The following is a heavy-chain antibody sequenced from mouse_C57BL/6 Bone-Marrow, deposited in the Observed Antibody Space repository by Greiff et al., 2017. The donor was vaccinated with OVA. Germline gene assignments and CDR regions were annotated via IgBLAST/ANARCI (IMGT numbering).Heavy chain of an antibody. D-gene: IGHD1-1*01. J-gene: IGHJ3*01. CDR1: GFTFSSYG. V-gene: IGHV5-6*01. Sequence: EVKLVESGGDLVKPGGSLKLSCAASGFTFSSYGMSWVRQTPDKRLEWVATISSGGSYTYYPDSVKGRFTISRDNAKNTLYLQMSSLKSEDTAMYYCASPYFFAYWGQGTLVTVSA. CDR3: ASPYFFAY. CDR2: ISSGGSYT.